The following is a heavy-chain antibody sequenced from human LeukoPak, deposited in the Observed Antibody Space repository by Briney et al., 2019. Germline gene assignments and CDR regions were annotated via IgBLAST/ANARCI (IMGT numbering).Heavy chain of an antibody. V-gene: IGHV4-59*01. Sequence: SETLSLTCTVSGGSISSYYWSWIRQPPGKGLEWIGYIYYSGSTNYNPSLKSRVTISVDTSKNQFSLKLSSVTAADTAVYYCARGLRYCSSTSCYHNAGPFDYWGQGTLVTVSS. J-gene: IGHJ4*02. CDR1: GGSISSYY. CDR3: ARGLRYCSSTSCYHNAGPFDY. D-gene: IGHD2-2*01. CDR2: IYYSGST.